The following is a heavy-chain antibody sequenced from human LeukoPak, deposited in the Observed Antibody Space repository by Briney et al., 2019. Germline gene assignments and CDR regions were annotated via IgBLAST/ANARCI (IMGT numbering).Heavy chain of an antibody. D-gene: IGHD3-9*01. CDR3: AKDRGYDILTGYRLFDY. J-gene: IGHJ4*02. CDR2: ISGSGGST. V-gene: IGHV3-23*01. CDR1: GFTFSSYA. Sequence: GGSLRLSCAASGFTFSSYAMSWVRQAPGKGLEWVSAISGSGGSTYYADSVKGRFTISRDNSKNTLYLQMNSLRAEDTAVYYCAKDRGYDILTGYRLFDYWGQGTLVTVSS.